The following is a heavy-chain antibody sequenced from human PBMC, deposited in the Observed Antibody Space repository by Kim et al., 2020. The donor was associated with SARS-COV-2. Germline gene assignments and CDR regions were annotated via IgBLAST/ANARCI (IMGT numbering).Heavy chain of an antibody. D-gene: IGHD3-16*01. CDR1: GGSFSGYY. J-gene: IGHJ4*02. CDR3: ARLGGHGHFDY. V-gene: IGHV4-34*01. Sequence: SETLSLTCAVYGGSFSGYYWSWIRQPPGKGLEWIGEINHSGSTNYNPSLKSRVTISVDTTKNQFSLKLSSVTAADTAVFYCARLGGHGHFDYWGRGTLVTVSS. CDR2: INHSGST.